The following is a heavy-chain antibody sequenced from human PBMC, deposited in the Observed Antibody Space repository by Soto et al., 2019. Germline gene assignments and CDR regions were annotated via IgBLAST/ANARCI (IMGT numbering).Heavy chain of an antibody. CDR1: GFSLSTSGMC. CDR3: ARIKAAAGTYYYYMDV. V-gene: IGHV2-70*11. Sequence: VFGPKLVNQRQALALSCTFSGFSLSTSGMCVSWIRQPPGKALEWLARIDWDDDKYYSTSLKTRLTISKDTSKNQVVLTMTNMDPVDTATYYCARIKAAAGTYYYYMDVWGKGTTVTVSS. J-gene: IGHJ6*03. D-gene: IGHD6-13*01. CDR2: IDWDDDK.